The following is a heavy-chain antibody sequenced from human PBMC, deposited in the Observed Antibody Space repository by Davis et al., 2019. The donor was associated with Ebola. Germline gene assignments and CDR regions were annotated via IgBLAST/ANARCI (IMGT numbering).Heavy chain of an antibody. CDR3: AKDLYYYDSSGYLIDV. D-gene: IGHD3-22*01. V-gene: IGHV3-30*02. CDR2: IRYDGSNK. Sequence: GGSLRLSCADSVITFSSYAMHWVRQAPGKGLEWVAFIRYDGSNKYYADSVKGRFTISRDNSKNTLYLQMNSLRAEDTAVYYCAKDLYYYDSSGYLIDVWGQGTTVTVSS. J-gene: IGHJ6*02. CDR1: VITFSSYA.